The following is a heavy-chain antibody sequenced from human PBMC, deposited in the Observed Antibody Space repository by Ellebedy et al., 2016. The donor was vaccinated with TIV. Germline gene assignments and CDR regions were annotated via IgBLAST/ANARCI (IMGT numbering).Heavy chain of an antibody. CDR1: GGSVSSGSYY. Sequence: SETLSLXCTVSGGSVSSGSYYWSWIRQPPGKGLEWIGYIYYSGSTNYNPSLKSRVTISVDTSKNTFYLKLSSVTAADTAVYYCATLPLTFGGDYYYYGMDVWGQGTTVTVSS. D-gene: IGHD3-16*01. J-gene: IGHJ6*02. CDR3: ATLPLTFGGDYYYYGMDV. V-gene: IGHV4-61*01. CDR2: IYYSGST.